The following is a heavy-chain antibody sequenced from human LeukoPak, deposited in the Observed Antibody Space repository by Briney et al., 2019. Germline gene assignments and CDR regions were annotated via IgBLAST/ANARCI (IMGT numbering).Heavy chain of an antibody. V-gene: IGHV3-30*04. CDR2: ISYDGSNK. CDR1: GFTFVNYG. CDR3: AREGNWNYLGAFDI. Sequence: GGSLRLSCAASGFTFVNYGFHWVRQAPGKALEWVAVISYDGSNKYYADSVKGRFTISRDNSKNTLYLQMNSLRAEDTAVYYCAREGNWNYLGAFDIWGQGTMVTVSS. D-gene: IGHD1-7*01. J-gene: IGHJ3*02.